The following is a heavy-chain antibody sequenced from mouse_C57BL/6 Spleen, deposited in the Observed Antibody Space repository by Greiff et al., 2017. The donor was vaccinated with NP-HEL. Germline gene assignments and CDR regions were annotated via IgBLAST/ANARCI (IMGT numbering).Heavy chain of an antibody. CDR2: IYPGDGDT. Sequence: VQLQQSGPELVKPGASVKISCKASGYAFSSSWMNWVKQRPGKGLEWIGRIYPGDGDTNYNGKFKGKATLTADKSSSTAYMQLSSLTSEDSAVYFCARLGYGYDGWLAYWGQGTLVTVSA. D-gene: IGHD2-2*01. CDR3: ARLGYGYDGWLAY. J-gene: IGHJ3*01. CDR1: GYAFSSSW. V-gene: IGHV1-82*01.